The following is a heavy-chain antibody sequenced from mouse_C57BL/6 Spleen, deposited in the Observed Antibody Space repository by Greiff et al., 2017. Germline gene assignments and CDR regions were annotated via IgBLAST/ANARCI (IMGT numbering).Heavy chain of an antibody. D-gene: IGHD1-1*01. J-gene: IGHJ2*01. CDR2: IYPGDGDT. Sequence: VQRVESGAELVKPGASVKISCKASGYAFSSYWMNWVKQRPGKGLEWIGQIYPGDGDTNYNGKFKGKATLTADKSSSTAYMQLSSLTSEDSAVYFCARYHYGSSEDYWGQGTTLTVSS. CDR3: ARYHYGSSEDY. CDR1: GYAFSSYW. V-gene: IGHV1-80*01.